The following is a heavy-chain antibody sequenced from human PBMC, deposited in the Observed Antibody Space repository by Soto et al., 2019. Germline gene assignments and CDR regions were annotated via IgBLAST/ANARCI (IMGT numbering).Heavy chain of an antibody. CDR2: ISPYNGNT. V-gene: IGHV1-18*01. CDR1: GYTFTSYS. Sequence: QVQLVQSGAEVKKPGASVKVSCKASGYTFTSYSISWVRQAPGQGLEWMGWISPYNGNTNYAQEFQGRVTTTTDTSPSTAYLELRRLRSDETAVYYCVRDVDDFWSGYYTPTPRYNWFDPWGQGTLVTVSS. CDR3: VRDVDDFWSGYYTPTPRYNWFDP. J-gene: IGHJ5*02. D-gene: IGHD3-3*01.